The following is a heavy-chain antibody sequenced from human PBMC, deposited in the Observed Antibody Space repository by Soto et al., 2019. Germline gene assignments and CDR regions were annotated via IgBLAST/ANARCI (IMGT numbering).Heavy chain of an antibody. Sequence: EVRLVESGGGLVQPGGSLRLSCAASGLTVSSNYMSWVRQAPGKGLEWVSVIYSDDSTFYSDSVKGRFTISRDNFKNTLNRQRNNLRAEDTAVYYCARNYYYSSCYYYGGAVDIWGQGTMVTVSS. D-gene: IGHD3-22*01. CDR2: IYSDDST. J-gene: IGHJ3*02. CDR3: ARNYYYSSCYYYGGAVDI. V-gene: IGHV3-66*01. CDR1: GLTVSSNY.